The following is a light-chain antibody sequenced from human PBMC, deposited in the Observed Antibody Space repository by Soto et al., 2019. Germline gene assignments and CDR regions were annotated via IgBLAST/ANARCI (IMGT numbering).Light chain of an antibody. CDR2: RAS. CDR1: QNIDIN. CDR3: QQYHNWPPIT. J-gene: IGKJ5*01. Sequence: EIVMTQSPATVSVSPGERVTLSCRASQNIDINLAWYQQKPGQAPRLLIFRASTRATGIPARFSGSGSGTEFTLTISSLQSEDFAIYYCQQYHNWPPITFGQGTRLEIK. V-gene: IGKV3-15*01.